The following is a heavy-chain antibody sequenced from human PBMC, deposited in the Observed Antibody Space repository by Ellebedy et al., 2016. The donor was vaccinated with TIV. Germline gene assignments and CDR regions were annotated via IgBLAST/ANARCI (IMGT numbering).Heavy chain of an antibody. Sequence: GESLKISCAASGFLISDDWMSWVRQAPGKGLEWVAHINPDGSAEYYVDSVKGRFTISRDNAKRSLFLQMNSLRVDDPAVYSCLTWGQSYGRWGQGSLVTISS. D-gene: IGHD3-16*01. CDR1: GFLISDDW. CDR2: INPDGSAE. CDR3: LTWGQSYGR. V-gene: IGHV3-7*03. J-gene: IGHJ1*01.